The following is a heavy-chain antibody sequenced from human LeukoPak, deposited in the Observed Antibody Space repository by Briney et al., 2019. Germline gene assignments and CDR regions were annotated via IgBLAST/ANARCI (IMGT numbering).Heavy chain of an antibody. CDR2: IKSKTDGETT. CDR3: ATDLYCSSASCHDY. CDR1: GFTFSNAW. D-gene: IGHD2-2*01. J-gene: IGHJ4*02. V-gene: IGHV3-15*01. Sequence: GGSLRLSCAASGFTFSNAWMGWVRQAPGKGLEWVGRIKSKTDGETTDYAAPVKGRFTISRDDSEDTFFLQMSSLKIEDTAVYYCATDLYCSSASCHDYWGQGTLVTVSS.